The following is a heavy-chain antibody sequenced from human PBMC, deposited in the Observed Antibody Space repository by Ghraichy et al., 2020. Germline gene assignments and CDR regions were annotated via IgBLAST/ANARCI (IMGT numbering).Heavy chain of an antibody. CDR2: IKSKTDGGTT. V-gene: IGHV3-15*07. Sequence: GGSLRLSCAASGFTFSNAWMNWVRQAPGKGLEWVGRIKSKTDGGTTDYAAPVKGRFTISRDDSKNTLYLQMNSLKTEDTAVYYCTTDPTSGSYYYYYGMDVWGQGTTVTVSS. J-gene: IGHJ6*02. CDR3: TTDPTSGSYYYYYGMDV. CDR1: GFTFSNAW. D-gene: IGHD1-26*01.